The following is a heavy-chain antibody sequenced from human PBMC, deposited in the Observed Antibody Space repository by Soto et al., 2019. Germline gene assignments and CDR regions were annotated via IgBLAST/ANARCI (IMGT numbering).Heavy chain of an antibody. D-gene: IGHD3-9*01. Sequence: SETLSLTGTVSGGSISSSSYYWGWIRQPPGKGLEWIGSIYYSGSTYYNPSHHSRVTISVDTSKSQFSLKLSSVTAADTAVYYCASVLRYFDWPNIYYYYGMDVWGQGTTVTVSS. CDR1: GGSISSSSYY. V-gene: IGHV4-39*01. CDR3: ASVLRYFDWPNIYYYYGMDV. J-gene: IGHJ6*02. CDR2: IYYSGST.